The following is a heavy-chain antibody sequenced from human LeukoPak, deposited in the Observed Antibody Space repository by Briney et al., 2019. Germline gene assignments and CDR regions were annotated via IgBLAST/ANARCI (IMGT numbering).Heavy chain of an antibody. Sequence: GGSLRLSCAASGFRFSGYAMNWVRQAPGKGLEWVSAISGSGGTPYYADSVRGRFTISRDNSRSTVYLQMNSLRAEDTAVYYCARVIYDFWSGYFDYWGQGSLVAVSS. CDR1: GFRFSGYA. V-gene: IGHV3-23*01. CDR2: ISGSGGTP. J-gene: IGHJ4*02. D-gene: IGHD3-3*01. CDR3: ARVIYDFWSGYFDY.